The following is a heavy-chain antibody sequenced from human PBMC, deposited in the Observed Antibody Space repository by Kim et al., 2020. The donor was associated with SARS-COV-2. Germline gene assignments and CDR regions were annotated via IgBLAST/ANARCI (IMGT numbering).Heavy chain of an antibody. CDR3: ASAYYDILTGYTYYYYYGMDV. V-gene: IGHV1-69*13. J-gene: IGHJ6*02. D-gene: IGHD3-9*01. Sequence: SVKISCKASGGTFSSYAISWVRQAPGQGLEWMGGIIPIFGTANYAQKFQGRVTITADESTSTAYMELSSLRSEDTAVYYCASAYYDILTGYTYYYYYGMDVWGQGTTVTVSS. CDR2: IIPIFGTA. CDR1: GGTFSSYA.